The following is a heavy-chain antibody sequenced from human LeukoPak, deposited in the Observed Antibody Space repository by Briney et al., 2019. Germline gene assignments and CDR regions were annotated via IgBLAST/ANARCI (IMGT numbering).Heavy chain of an antibody. V-gene: IGHV3-30*02. Sequence: GVSLRLSCAASGFTFSSYGMHWVRQAPGKGLEWVAFIRYDGSNKYYADSVKGRFTISRDNSKNTLYLQMNSPRAEDTAVYYCAIRYYYGSGGWGQGTLVTVSS. CDR2: IRYDGSNK. J-gene: IGHJ4*02. CDR1: GFTFSSYG. CDR3: AIRYYYGSGG. D-gene: IGHD3-10*01.